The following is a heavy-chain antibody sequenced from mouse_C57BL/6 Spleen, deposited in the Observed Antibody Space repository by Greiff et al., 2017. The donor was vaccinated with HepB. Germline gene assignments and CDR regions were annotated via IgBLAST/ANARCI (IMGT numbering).Heavy chain of an antibody. J-gene: IGHJ4*01. CDR2: ISSGGDYI. D-gene: IGHD2-14*01. V-gene: IGHV5-9-1*02. CDR1: GFTFSSYA. Sequence: EVQLVESGEGLVKPGGSLKLSCAASGFTFSSYAMSWVRQTPEKRLEWVAYISSGGDYIYYADTVKGRFTISRDNARNTLYLHVSSLKSEDTAMYSCTRYLGSKVRSMDDWGQGTSVTVSS. CDR3: TRYLGSKVRSMDD.